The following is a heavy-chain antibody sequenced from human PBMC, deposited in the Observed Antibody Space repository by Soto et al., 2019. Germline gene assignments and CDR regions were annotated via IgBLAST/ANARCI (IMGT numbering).Heavy chain of an antibody. CDR1: SYKFTTYG. V-gene: IGHV1-18*04. D-gene: IGHD7-27*01. CDR3: ARGLGTNGLDV. CDR2: ISTYNGNT. Sequence: QVQLLQSGAEVKKPGASVKVSCKASSYKFTTYGITWVRQAPGQGLEWLGGISTYNGNTDYAQNLQDRVTMTTETSTSTAYLEVRSLTSDDTAVYFCARGLGTNGLDVWGQGTTVTVSS. J-gene: IGHJ6*02.